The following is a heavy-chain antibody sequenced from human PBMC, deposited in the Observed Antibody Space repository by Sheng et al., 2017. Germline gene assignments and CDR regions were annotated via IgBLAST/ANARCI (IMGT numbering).Heavy chain of an antibody. V-gene: IGHV3-48*03. D-gene: IGHD7-27*01. CDR2: ISSSGSTI. CDR3: ARDANMAGSLSGMDV. J-gene: IGHJ6*02. CDR1: GFTFSSYE. Sequence: EVQLVESGGGLVQPGGSLRLSCAASGFTFSSYEMNWVRQAPGKGLEWVSYISSSGSTIYYADSVKGRFTISRDNAKNSLYLQMNSLRAEDTAVYYCARDANMAGSLSGMDVWGQGTTVTVSS.